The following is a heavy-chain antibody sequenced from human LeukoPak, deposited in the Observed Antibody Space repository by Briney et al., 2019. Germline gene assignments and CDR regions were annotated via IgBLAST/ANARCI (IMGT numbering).Heavy chain of an antibody. CDR1: GFTFSSYS. J-gene: IGHJ4*02. CDR3: AKDTMDYDFWSGYYLGFDY. CDR2: ISSSSSYI. D-gene: IGHD3-3*01. Sequence: GGSLRLSCAASGFTFSSYSMNWVRQAPGKGLEWVSSISSSSSYIYYADSVKGRFTISRDNSKNTLYLQMNSLRAEDTAVYYCAKDTMDYDFWSGYYLGFDYWGQGTLVTVSS. V-gene: IGHV3-21*04.